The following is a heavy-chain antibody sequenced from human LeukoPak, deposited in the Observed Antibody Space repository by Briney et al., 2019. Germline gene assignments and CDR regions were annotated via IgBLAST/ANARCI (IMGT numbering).Heavy chain of an antibody. CDR3: ASLNGAVLLDY. CDR1: GGSISSSSYY. D-gene: IGHD4-17*01. V-gene: IGHV4-39*01. CDR2: IFYSGST. J-gene: IGHJ4*02. Sequence: SETRSLTCTVSGGSISSSSYYWGWIRQPPGKGLEWIGSIFYSGSTYYNPSLKSRVTISLDTSKNQFSLKLSSVTAADTAVYFCASLNGAVLLDYWGQGTLVTVSS.